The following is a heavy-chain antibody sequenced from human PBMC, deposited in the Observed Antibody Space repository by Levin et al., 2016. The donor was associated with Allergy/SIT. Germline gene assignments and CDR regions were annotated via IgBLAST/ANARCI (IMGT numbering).Heavy chain of an antibody. J-gene: IGHJ6*02. CDR2: ISGHGDAT. D-gene: IGHD4-23*01. CDR1: GFTFNNYA. CDR3: AKDIYGGNLYYYGMDV. V-gene: IGHV3-43*02. Sequence: GESLKISCAASGFTFNNYAMHWVRQAPGKGLEWVSLISGHGDATYYADSVKGRFTISRDNNKNSLYLQMNSLRTEDTALYYCAKDIYGGNLYYYGMDVWGQGTTVTVSS.